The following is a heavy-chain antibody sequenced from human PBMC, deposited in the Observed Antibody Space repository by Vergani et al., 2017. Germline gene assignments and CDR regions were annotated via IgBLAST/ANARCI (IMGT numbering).Heavy chain of an antibody. V-gene: IGHV1-69-2*01. CDR1: GYTFTDHY. Sequence: EVQLVLSGAEVKKPGATMKISCKVSGYTFTDHYMHRVKQAPGKGLEWMGLVDPEDGETIYAEKFKGRVTIAADTSTDTSHLELSSLRSEDTAVYYCATPQTVTTGGMEVWGQGTTVIVSS. D-gene: IGHD3-22*01. CDR2: VDPEDGET. J-gene: IGHJ6*02. CDR3: ATPQTVTTGGMEV.